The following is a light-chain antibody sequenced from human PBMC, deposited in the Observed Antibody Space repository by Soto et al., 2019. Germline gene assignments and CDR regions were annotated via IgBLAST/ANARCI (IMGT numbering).Light chain of an antibody. Sequence: EIVMTQSPATLSVSPGERATLSCRASQSVSSNLAWYQQKPGQAPRLLIYGASTRATGIPARFSGSGSGTDFTLTISSLEPEDFAVYYCLQSDNWPLAFGGGTKVDI. CDR3: LQSDNWPLA. V-gene: IGKV3D-15*01. CDR1: QSVSSN. J-gene: IGKJ4*01. CDR2: GAS.